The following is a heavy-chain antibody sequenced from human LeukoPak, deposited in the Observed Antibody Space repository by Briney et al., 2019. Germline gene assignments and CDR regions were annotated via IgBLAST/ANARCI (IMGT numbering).Heavy chain of an antibody. V-gene: IGHV4-59*01. CDR1: GGSISSYY. CDR2: IYYSGST. J-gene: IGHJ3*02. CDR3: ARAATSPRAFDI. D-gene: IGHD5-24*01. Sequence: SETLSLTYTVSGGSISSYYWSWIRLPPGKGLEWIGYIYYSGSTNYNPSLKSRVTISVDTSKNQFSLKLSSVTAADTAVYYCARAATSPRAFDIWGQGTMVTVSS.